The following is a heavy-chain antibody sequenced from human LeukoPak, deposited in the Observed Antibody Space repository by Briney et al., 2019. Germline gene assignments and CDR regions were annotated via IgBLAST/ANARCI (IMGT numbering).Heavy chain of an antibody. D-gene: IGHD3-3*01. Sequence: GGSLRLSCAVSGFTFSSYSMNWVRQAPGKRLEWVSSISSSSSYIYYADSVKGRFTISRDNAKNSLYLQMNSLRAEDTAVYYCASYDFWSGSSFDYWGQGTLVTVSS. J-gene: IGHJ4*02. CDR2: ISSSSSYI. CDR1: GFTFSSYS. V-gene: IGHV3-21*01. CDR3: ASYDFWSGSSFDY.